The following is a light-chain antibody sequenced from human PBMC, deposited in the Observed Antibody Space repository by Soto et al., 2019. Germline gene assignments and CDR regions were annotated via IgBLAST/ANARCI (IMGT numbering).Light chain of an antibody. CDR1: LSVSVY. CDR2: DAS. V-gene: IGKV3-11*01. Sequence: VVLTQSPATLSLSPGERATLSCRTSLSVSVYLDWYQQKPGQAPRLLISDASNRATGIPARFSGSGSGTDFTLTISSLEPEDFEFYYCHRRKSWLPITFGQGHDWRLN. CDR3: HRRKSWLPIT. J-gene: IGKJ5*01.